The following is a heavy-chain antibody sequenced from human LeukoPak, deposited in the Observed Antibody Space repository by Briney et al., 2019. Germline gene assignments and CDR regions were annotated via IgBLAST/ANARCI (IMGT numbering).Heavy chain of an antibody. CDR3: VRVDWSSCYFDY. CDR1: GGSFSGYY. J-gene: IGHJ4*02. V-gene: IGHV4-34*01. Sequence: PSETLSLTCAVYGGSFSGYYWSWIRQPPGKGLEWIGEINHSGSTNYNPSLKSRVTISVDTSKNQFSLKLSSVTAADTAVYYCVRVDWSSCYFDYWGQGTLVTVSS. CDR2: INHSGST. D-gene: IGHD2-2*01.